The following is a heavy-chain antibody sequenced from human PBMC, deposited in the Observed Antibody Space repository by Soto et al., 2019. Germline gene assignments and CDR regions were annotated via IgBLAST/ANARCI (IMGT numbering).Heavy chain of an antibody. J-gene: IGHJ4*02. V-gene: IGHV1-18*01. CDR3: ARDWYSRSSRGLLDY. CDR2: ISAYNGNT. CDR1: GYTFTSYG. D-gene: IGHD6-6*01. Sequence: ASVKVSCKASGYTFTSYGISWVRQAPGQGLEWMGWISAYNGNTNYAQKLQGRVTMTTDTSTSTAYMELRSLRSDDTAVYYCARDWYSRSSRGLLDYWGQGTLVTVSS.